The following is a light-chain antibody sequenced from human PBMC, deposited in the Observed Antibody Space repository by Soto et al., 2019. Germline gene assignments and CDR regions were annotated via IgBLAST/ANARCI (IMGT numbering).Light chain of an antibody. CDR3: QQYSATPYT. Sequence: DIVMTESPDSLGVSLGERATINFKSSQSLFHSYNHTNCLAWYQQKPVQPPKLLIYWASSLASGVPDRFSGSGSETDFTLTISSLQAEDVAVYFSQQYSATPYTFGPATKVDIK. V-gene: IGKV4-1*01. J-gene: IGKJ3*01. CDR2: WAS. CDR1: QSLFHSYNHTNC.